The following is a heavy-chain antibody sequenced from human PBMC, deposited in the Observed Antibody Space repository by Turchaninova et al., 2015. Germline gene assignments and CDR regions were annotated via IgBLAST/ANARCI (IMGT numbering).Heavy chain of an antibody. CDR3: ARDQGPRDHPSSSF. V-gene: IGHV4-38-2*01. J-gene: IGHJ4*02. Sequence: QVKLQESGPGLVKPSETLCVSGGVCGYAIISGYYWVWIRQPPGKGLEWVATIYHDGIAYYNPSLESRVTISVDTSKNQFSLRLTSVTAADTAVYFCARDQGPRDHPSSSFWGQGTLVTVSS. D-gene: IGHD3-16*02. CDR2: IYHDGIA. CDR1: GYAIISGYY.